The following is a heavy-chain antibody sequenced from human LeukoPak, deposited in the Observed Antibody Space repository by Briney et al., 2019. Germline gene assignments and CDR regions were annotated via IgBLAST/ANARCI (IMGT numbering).Heavy chain of an antibody. D-gene: IGHD5-18*01. J-gene: IGHJ4*02. Sequence: SETLSLTCTVSGVSISGGGYYWSWIRQHPGKGLEWLVYIYYSGSTYYNPSLKSRLTISVDTSQNQFSLNLSSVTAADTAVYHCARDRDGYGNFDYWGQGTLVTVSS. CDR3: ARDRDGYGNFDY. CDR2: IYYSGST. V-gene: IGHV4-31*03. CDR1: GVSISGGGYY.